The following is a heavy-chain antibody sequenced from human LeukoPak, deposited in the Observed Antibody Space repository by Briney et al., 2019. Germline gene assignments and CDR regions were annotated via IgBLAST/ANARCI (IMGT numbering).Heavy chain of an antibody. CDR1: GGSISSYY. Sequence: SETLSLTCTVSGGSISSYYWSWIRQPAGKGLEWIGRIYTSGSTNYNPSLKSRVTMSVDTSKNQFSLKLGSVTAADTAVYYCAREDAIAVAGSDAFDIWGQGTMVTVSS. D-gene: IGHD6-19*01. J-gene: IGHJ3*02. V-gene: IGHV4-4*07. CDR3: AREDAIAVAGSDAFDI. CDR2: IYTSGST.